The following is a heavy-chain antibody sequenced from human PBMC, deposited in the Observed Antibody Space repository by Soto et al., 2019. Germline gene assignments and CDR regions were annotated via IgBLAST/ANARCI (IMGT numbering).Heavy chain of an antibody. J-gene: IGHJ4*02. V-gene: IGHV3-9*01. Sequence: EVQLVESGGGLVQPGRSLGLSCAASGFIFDNNCLHWVRQAPGKGLEWGSGISWNGWNIGYADPVRGRFSISRDNAKDSLFLQMDSLRPDDTAFYYCVKAGVRDLIVEVPVYFDNWGQGTLVTVSS. CDR1: GFIFDNNC. CDR3: VKAGVRDLIVEVPVYFDN. CDR2: ISWNGWNI. D-gene: IGHD2-21*01.